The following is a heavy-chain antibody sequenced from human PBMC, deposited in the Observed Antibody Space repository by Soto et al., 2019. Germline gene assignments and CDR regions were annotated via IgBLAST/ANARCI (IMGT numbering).Heavy chain of an antibody. J-gene: IGHJ2*01. D-gene: IGHD6-19*01. CDR1: GFTFGDSC. Sequence: HPXGSLSLSCAGSGFTFGDSCMSWIRQAPGKGLEWLSYISPGMSTIYYADSVKGRLTISRDNAKNSLYLQMNSLRAEDTAVYYCARGGIGSSGWHIYWYFDLWGRGTLVTVPS. CDR3: ARGGIGSSGWHIYWYFDL. V-gene: IGHV3-48*04. CDR2: ISPGMSTI.